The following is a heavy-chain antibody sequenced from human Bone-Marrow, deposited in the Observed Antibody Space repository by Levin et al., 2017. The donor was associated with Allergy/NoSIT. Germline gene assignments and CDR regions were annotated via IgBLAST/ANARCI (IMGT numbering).Heavy chain of an antibody. V-gene: IGHV3-30-3*01. CDR2: ISYDGSNK. J-gene: IGHJ2*01. CDR1: GFTFSSYA. D-gene: IGHD2-21*02. CDR3: ARGAYCGGDCYSYWYFDL. Sequence: PGGSLRLSCAASGFTFSSYAMHWVRQAPGKGLEWVAVISYDGSNKYYADSVKGRFTISRDNSKNTLYLQMNSLRAEDTAVYYCARGAYCGGDCYSYWYFDLWGRGTLVTVSS.